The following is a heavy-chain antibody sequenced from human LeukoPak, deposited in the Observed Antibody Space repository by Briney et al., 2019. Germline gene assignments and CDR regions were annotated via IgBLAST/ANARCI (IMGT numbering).Heavy chain of an antibody. CDR1: GFTFSSYS. D-gene: IGHD3-16*02. V-gene: IGHV3-21*01. Sequence: PGGSLRLSCAASGFTFSSYSMNWVRQAPGKGLEWVSSISSSSSYIYYADSVKGRFTISRDNAKNSLYLQMNSLRAEDTAVYYCASPYVWGSYRNLYAFDIWGQGTMVTVSS. CDR2: ISSSSSYI. J-gene: IGHJ3*02. CDR3: ASPYVWGSYRNLYAFDI.